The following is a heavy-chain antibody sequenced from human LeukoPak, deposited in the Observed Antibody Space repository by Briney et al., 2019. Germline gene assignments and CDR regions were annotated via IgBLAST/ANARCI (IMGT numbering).Heavy chain of an antibody. CDR2: ISYDGSNK. Sequence: GRSLRLSCAASGFTFSSYGMHWVRQAPGKGLEWVAVISYDGSNKYYADSVKGRITISRDNSKNTLYLQMNSLRAEDTAVYYCATDAFDIWGQGTMVTVSS. J-gene: IGHJ3*02. CDR3: ATDAFDI. CDR1: GFTFSSYG. V-gene: IGHV3-30*03.